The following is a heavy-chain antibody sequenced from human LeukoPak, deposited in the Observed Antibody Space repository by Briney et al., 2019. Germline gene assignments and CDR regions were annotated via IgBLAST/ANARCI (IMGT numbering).Heavy chain of an antibody. V-gene: IGHV4-34*01. CDR3: ARETVTYYYDSSGFDY. D-gene: IGHD3-22*01. CDR2: INHSGST. Sequence: SSETLSLTCAVYGGSFSGYYWSWIRQPPGKGLEWIGEINHSGSTYYNPSLKSRVTLSVDTSKNQFSLKLSSVTAADTAVYYCARETVTYYYDSSGFDYWGQGTLVTVSS. CDR1: GGSFSGYY. J-gene: IGHJ4*02.